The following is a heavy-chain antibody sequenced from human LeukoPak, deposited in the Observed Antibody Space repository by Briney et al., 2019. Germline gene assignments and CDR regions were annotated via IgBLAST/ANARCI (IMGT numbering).Heavy chain of an antibody. V-gene: IGHV4-39*07. J-gene: IGHJ4*02. Sequence: SETLSLTCTVSGGSISSSSYYWGWIRQPPGKGLEWIGSIYHSGSTYYNPSLKSRVTISVDTSKNQFSLKLSSVTAADTAVYYCARDWGGASSSSATTGDYWGQGTLVTVSS. D-gene: IGHD6-6*01. CDR2: IYHSGST. CDR3: ARDWGGASSSSATTGDY. CDR1: GGSISSSSYY.